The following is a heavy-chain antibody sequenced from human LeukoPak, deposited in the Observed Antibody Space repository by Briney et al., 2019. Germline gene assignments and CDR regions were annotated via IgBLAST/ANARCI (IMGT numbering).Heavy chain of an antibody. CDR2: INSDGSST. V-gene: IGHV3-74*01. Sequence: GGSLRLSCAASGFTFSRYWMHWVRQAPGKGLVWVSRINSDGSSTNYADSVKGRFIISRDNAKNTLHLQMNSLRAEDTAVYYCASDLKWELLQPFDYWGQGTLVTVSS. CDR3: ASDLKWELLQPFDY. CDR1: GFTFSRYW. J-gene: IGHJ4*02. D-gene: IGHD1-26*01.